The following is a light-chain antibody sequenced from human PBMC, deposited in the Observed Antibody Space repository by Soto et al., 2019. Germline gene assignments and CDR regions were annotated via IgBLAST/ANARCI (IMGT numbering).Light chain of an antibody. CDR2: WAS. Sequence: DIVMTQSPDSLAVSLGERATINCKSSQSVLYSSSNKNYLAWYQQKAGQPPKLLIYWASIRASGVPDRFSGSGSGTDFTLTLSNLRAEDVAVYYCQQYYSTPYTFGQGTKLEIK. V-gene: IGKV4-1*01. CDR1: QSVLYSSSNKNY. CDR3: QQYYSTPYT. J-gene: IGKJ2*01.